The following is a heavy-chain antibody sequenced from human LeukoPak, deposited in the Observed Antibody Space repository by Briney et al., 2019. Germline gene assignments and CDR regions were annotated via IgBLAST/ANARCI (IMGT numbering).Heavy chain of an antibody. CDR1: GGSISSYY. CDR2: IYTSGST. CDR3: ARVGVGATPEGAFDI. Sequence: PSETLSLTCTVSGGSISSYYWSWIRQPAGKGLEWIGRIYTSGSTNYNPSLKSRVTMSVDTSKNQFSLKLSSVAAADTAVYYCARVGVGATPEGAFDIWGQGTMVTVSS. J-gene: IGHJ3*02. D-gene: IGHD1-26*01. V-gene: IGHV4-4*07.